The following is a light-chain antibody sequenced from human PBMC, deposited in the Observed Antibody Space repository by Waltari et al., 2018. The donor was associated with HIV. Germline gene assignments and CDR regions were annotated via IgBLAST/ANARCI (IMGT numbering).Light chain of an antibody. CDR1: SRDVCGYNY. CDR3: SSYAGSNNWV. J-gene: IGLJ3*02. Sequence: QSALPHPPPASGSPGQSVTISCTGTSRDVCGYNYVSWYQQPPGKAPKLMIYEVSKRPSGVPDRFSGSKSGNTASLTVSGLQAEDEADYYCSSYAGSNNWVFGGGTKLTVL. V-gene: IGLV2-8*01. CDR2: EVS.